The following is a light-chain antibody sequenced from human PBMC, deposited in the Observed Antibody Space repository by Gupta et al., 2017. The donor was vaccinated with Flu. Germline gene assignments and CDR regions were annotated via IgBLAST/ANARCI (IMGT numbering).Light chain of an antibody. V-gene: IGLV3-21*02. CDR2: DDR. CDR1: NIEMRS. CDR3: HVWDSSSDHGV. Sequence: SYVLTQPASLSLAPGQRATITCGGNNIEMRSVHWYQQRPGQAPLLVVYDDRHRPSGIPERFAGSNSGNTATLTISRLEAGDEADYYCHVWDSSSDHGVFGGGTKLTVL. J-gene: IGLJ3*02.